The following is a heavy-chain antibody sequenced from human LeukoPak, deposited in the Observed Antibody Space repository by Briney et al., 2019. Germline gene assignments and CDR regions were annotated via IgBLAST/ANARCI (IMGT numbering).Heavy chain of an antibody. J-gene: IGHJ4*02. V-gene: IGHV3-23*01. CDR2: ISSGGGFT. Sequence: PGGSLRPSCAASGFTFSTYAMSWVRQAPGKGLEWVSTISSGGGFTYYSESVKGRFTISRDSSKSTLCLQMNSLRAEDTAVYYCAKDLRIRAGVPDYWGQGTLVTVSS. D-gene: IGHD2-8*01. CDR1: GFTFSTYA. CDR3: AKDLRIRAGVPDY.